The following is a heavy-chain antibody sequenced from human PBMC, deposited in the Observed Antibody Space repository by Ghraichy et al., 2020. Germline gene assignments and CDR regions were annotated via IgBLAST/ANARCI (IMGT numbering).Heavy chain of an antibody. Sequence: SGTLSLTCAVYGGSFSGYYWSWIRQPPGKGLEWIGEINHSGSTNYNPSLKSRVTISVDTSKNQFSLKLSSVTAADTAVYYCARMPSYSGSYQPDYWGQGTLVTVSS. CDR1: GGSFSGYY. CDR3: ARMPSYSGSYQPDY. CDR2: INHSGST. J-gene: IGHJ4*02. D-gene: IGHD1-26*01. V-gene: IGHV4-34*01.